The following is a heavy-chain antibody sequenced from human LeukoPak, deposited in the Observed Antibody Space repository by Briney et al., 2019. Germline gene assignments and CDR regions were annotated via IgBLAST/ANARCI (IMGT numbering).Heavy chain of an antibody. Sequence: GSLRLSCAASGFTFSSYSMNWIRQPPGKGLEWIGEINHSGSTNYNPSLKSRVTISVDTSKNQFSLKLSSVTAADTAVYYCARDKEYFQHWGQGTLVTVSS. CDR1: GFTFSSYS. CDR2: INHSGST. CDR3: ARDKEYFQH. J-gene: IGHJ1*01. D-gene: IGHD2-15*01. V-gene: IGHV4-34*01.